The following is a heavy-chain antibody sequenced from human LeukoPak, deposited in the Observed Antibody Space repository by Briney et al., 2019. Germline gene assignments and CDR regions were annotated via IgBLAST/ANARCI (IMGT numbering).Heavy chain of an antibody. CDR1: GFTFSSYA. V-gene: IGHV3-23*01. J-gene: IGHJ1*01. Sequence: GGSLRLSCAASGFTFSSYAMSWVRQAPGKGLEWVPAISGSGGSTHYADSVKGRFTISRDNSKNTLYLQMNSLRAEDTAVYYCAKDIEYYYDSSGYFQHWGQGTLVTVSS. D-gene: IGHD3-22*01. CDR2: ISGSGGST. CDR3: AKDIEYYYDSSGYFQH.